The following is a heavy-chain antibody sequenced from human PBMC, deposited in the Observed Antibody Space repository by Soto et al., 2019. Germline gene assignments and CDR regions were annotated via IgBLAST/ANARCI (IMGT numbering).Heavy chain of an antibody. Sequence: QVQLVQSGAEVKKPGASERISCKASGYTFTSYHLHWVRQAPGQGLEWVGMISPSGGRTTYAQKCNGRVAMTRDTSTNTIFMELTSLRSDDTAIYYCPREGVQGGLDVWGQGTTVTVSS. CDR1: GYTFTSYH. J-gene: IGHJ6*02. CDR2: ISPSGGRT. V-gene: IGHV1-46*01. CDR3: PREGVQGGLDV. D-gene: IGHD2-8*01.